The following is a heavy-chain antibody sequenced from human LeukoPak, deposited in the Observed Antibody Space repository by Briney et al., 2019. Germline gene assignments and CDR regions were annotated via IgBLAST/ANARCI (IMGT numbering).Heavy chain of an antibody. Sequence: RASVKVSCTASGYTFTSYGISWVRQAPGQGLEWMGWISAYNGNTNYAQKPQGRVTMTTDTSTSTAYMELRSLRSDDTAVYYCARAPIQLWLRDFDYWGQGTLVTVSS. J-gene: IGHJ4*02. V-gene: IGHV1-18*01. D-gene: IGHD5-18*01. CDR2: ISAYNGNT. CDR3: ARAPIQLWLRDFDY. CDR1: GYTFTSYG.